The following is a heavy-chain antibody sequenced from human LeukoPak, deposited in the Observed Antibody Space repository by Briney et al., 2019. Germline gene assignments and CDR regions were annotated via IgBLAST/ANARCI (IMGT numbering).Heavy chain of an antibody. CDR1: GFTFSNYW. CDR3: VRDKTRNDFDY. CDR2: ISSDGGSS. D-gene: IGHD1-14*01. J-gene: IGHJ4*02. V-gene: IGHV3-74*01. Sequence: PGGSLRLSCAASGFTFSNYWMHWVRHPPAKGLVWVSRISSDGGSSTYPDSVKGRFTVSSDNDKNTLYLQMNSLRAEDTAVYYCVRDKTRNDFDYWGQGTLVTVSS.